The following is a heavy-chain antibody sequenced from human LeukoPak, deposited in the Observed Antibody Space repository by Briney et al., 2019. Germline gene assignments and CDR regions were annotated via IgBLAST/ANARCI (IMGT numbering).Heavy chain of an antibody. D-gene: IGHD6-13*01. Sequence: GASVKVSCKASGYTFTGYYMHWVRQAPGQGLEWMGWINPNSGGTNYAQKFQGRVTMTRDTSISTAYMELSRLRSDDTAVYHCAREGMRIAAAGMVDYWGQGTLVTVSS. J-gene: IGHJ4*02. CDR1: GYTFTGYY. CDR3: AREGMRIAAAGMVDY. CDR2: INPNSGGT. V-gene: IGHV1-2*02.